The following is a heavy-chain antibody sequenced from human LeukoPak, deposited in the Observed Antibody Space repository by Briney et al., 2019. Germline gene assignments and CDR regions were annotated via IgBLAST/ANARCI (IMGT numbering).Heavy chain of an antibody. CDR2: IYYSGST. Sequence: SETLSLTCTVSGGSISSSGYYWGWIRQPPGKGLEWIASIYYSGSTYYNPSLKSRVTISVDTSKNQLSLKLSSLTAADTAVYYCARHEYSGSYYGLSWFDPWGQGALVTVSS. V-gene: IGHV4-39*01. J-gene: IGHJ5*02. CDR1: GGSISSSGYY. D-gene: IGHD1-26*01. CDR3: ARHEYSGSYYGLSWFDP.